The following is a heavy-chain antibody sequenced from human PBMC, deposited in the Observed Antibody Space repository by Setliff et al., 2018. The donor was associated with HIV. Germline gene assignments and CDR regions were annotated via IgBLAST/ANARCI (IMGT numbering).Heavy chain of an antibody. CDR3: ARVSSTYWYSIFRNYYYHMDV. Sequence: LSLTCTVSDDSISSNYWSWIRQSAGKGLEWVGRIYTGGRTNYNPSLKGRVTMSVDTSKNQFSLNLSSVTAADTAVYYCARVSSTYWYSIFRNYYYHMDVWGKGTTVTVSS. CDR1: DDSISSNY. V-gene: IGHV4-4*07. D-gene: IGHD2-8*02. J-gene: IGHJ6*03. CDR2: IYTGGRT.